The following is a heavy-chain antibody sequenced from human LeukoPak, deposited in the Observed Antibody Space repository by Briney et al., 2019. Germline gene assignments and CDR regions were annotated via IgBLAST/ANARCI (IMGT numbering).Heavy chain of an antibody. CDR1: GFTFSTYA. V-gene: IGHV3-30-3*01. CDR2: ISSDGSNK. D-gene: IGHD3-22*01. J-gene: IGHJ4*02. Sequence: GGSLRLSCAASGFTFSTYAIHWVRQAPGKGLEWVAIISSDGSNKYYADSVKGRFTISRDNSKNTLYLQMNSLRVEDTAVYYCARGRTEVTVNYDSSGYYWRYWGQGTLVTVSS. CDR3: ARGRTEVTVNYDSSGYYWRY.